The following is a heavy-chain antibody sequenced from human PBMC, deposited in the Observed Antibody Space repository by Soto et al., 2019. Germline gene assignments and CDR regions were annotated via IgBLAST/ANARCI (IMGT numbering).Heavy chain of an antibody. Sequence: QVQLVQSGAEVKKPGSSVKVSCKASGGTLSNYALSWVRQAPGQGLEWVGGIIPIFGTSNYAQNFQGRVTITADESTSTAYMELSSLRSEDTAVYYCARGVRTGFYRMDVWGQGTTVTVSS. V-gene: IGHV1-69*01. J-gene: IGHJ6*02. CDR3: ARGVRTGFYRMDV. D-gene: IGHD3-10*01. CDR1: GGTLSNYA. CDR2: IIPIFGTS.